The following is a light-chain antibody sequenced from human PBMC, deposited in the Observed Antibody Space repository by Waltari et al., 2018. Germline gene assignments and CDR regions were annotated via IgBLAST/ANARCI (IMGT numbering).Light chain of an antibody. Sequence: EIVLTKSPGTLSLSPGERATLSCRASQSVSSSYLARHPQKPGQAPRLLIYGASSRATGIPDRFSGSGSGTDFTLTISRLEPEDFAVYYCQQYGSSPYTFGQGTKLEIK. CDR1: QSVSSSY. CDR3: QQYGSSPYT. V-gene: IGKV3-20*01. J-gene: IGKJ2*01. CDR2: GAS.